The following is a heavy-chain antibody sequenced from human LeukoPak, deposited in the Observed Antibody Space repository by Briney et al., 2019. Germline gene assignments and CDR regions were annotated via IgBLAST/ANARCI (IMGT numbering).Heavy chain of an antibody. CDR2: IYPGDSDT. CDR3: ASSDSDYGGNFDY. J-gene: IGHJ4*02. V-gene: IGHV5-51*01. CDR1: GYSFTSYW. Sequence: GESLKISCKGSGYSFTSYWIGWVRQMTGKGLEWMGIIYPGDSDTRYSPSFQGQVTISADKSISTAYLQWSSLKASDTAMYYCASSDSDYGGNFDYWGQGTLVTVSS. D-gene: IGHD4-23*01.